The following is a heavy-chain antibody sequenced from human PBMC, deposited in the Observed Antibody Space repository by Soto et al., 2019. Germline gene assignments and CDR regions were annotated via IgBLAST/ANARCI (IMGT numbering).Heavy chain of an antibody. CDR3: AKDTWPKDIVVVPAAYLSSMDV. Sequence: GGSLRLSCAASGFTFSSYAMSWVRQAPGKGLEWVSAISGSGGSTYYADSVKGRFTISRDNSKNTQYLQMNSLRAEDTAVYYCAKDTWPKDIVVVPAAYLSSMDVWGQGTTVTVSS. J-gene: IGHJ6*02. D-gene: IGHD2-2*01. CDR2: ISGSGGST. V-gene: IGHV3-23*01. CDR1: GFTFSSYA.